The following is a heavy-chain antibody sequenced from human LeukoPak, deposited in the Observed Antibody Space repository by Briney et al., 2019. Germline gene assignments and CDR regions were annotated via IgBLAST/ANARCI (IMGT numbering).Heavy chain of an antibody. D-gene: IGHD3-16*01. Sequence: ASVKVSCKASGYTFTGYYMHWVRQAPGQGLEWMGWINPNSGGTNYAQKFQGRVTMTRDTSISTAYMELSRLRSDDTAVYYCARAPYDYIWGSYLERLEVYYFDYWGHGTLVTVSS. CDR1: GYTFTGYY. V-gene: IGHV1-2*02. CDR3: ARAPYDYIWGSYLERLEVYYFDY. CDR2: INPNSGGT. J-gene: IGHJ4*01.